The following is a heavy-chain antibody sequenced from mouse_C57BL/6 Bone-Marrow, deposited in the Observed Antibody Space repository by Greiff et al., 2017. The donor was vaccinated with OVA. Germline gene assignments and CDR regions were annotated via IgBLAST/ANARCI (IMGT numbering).Heavy chain of an antibody. CDR2: SRNKANDYTT. CDR1: GFTFSDFY. CDR3: ARDGYYYGSWYFDV. J-gene: IGHJ1*03. V-gene: IGHV7-1*01. Sequence: EVMLVDSGGGLVQSGRSLRLSCATSGFTFSDFYMEWVRQAPGKGLEWIAASRNKANDYTTEYSASVKGRFIVSRDTSQSILYLQMNALRAEDTAIYYCARDGYYYGSWYFDVWGTGTTVTVSS. D-gene: IGHD1-1*01.